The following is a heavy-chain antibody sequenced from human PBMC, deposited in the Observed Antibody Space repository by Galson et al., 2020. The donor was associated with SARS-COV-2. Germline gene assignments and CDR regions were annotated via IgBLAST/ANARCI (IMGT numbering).Heavy chain of an antibody. CDR1: GFTFSSYS. CDR2: ISSSSSTI. CDR3: ARGEQRYNWNGDLDY. V-gene: IGHV3-48*01. Sequence: GGSLRLSCAASGFTFSSYSMNWVRQAPGKGLEWVSYISSSSSTIYYADSVKGRFTISRDNAKNSLYLQMNSLRAEDTAVYYCARGEQRYNWNGDLDYWGQGTLVTVSS. J-gene: IGHJ4*02. D-gene: IGHD1-1*01.